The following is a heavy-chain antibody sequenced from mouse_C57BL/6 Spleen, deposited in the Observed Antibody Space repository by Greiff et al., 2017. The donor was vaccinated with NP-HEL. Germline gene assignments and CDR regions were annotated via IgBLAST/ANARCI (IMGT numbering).Heavy chain of an antibody. D-gene: IGHD1-2*01. J-gene: IGHJ4*01. CDR3: NYGGFYYAMDY. V-gene: IGHV1-15*01. CDR2: IDPETGGT. Sequence: VQLQQSGAELVRPGASVTLSCKASGYTFTDYEMHWVKQTPVHGLEWIGAIDPETGGTAYNQKFKGKAILTADKSSSTAYMELRSLTSEDSAVYYCNYGGFYYAMDYWGQGTSVTVSS. CDR1: GYTFTDYE.